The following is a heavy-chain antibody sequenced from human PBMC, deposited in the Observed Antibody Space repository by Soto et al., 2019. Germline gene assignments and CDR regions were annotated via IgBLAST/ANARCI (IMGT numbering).Heavy chain of an antibody. CDR3: ARGKVVRGSYVTLDY. Sequence: QVQLQQWGAGLLKPSETLSLTCAVYGGSFSGYYWSWIRQPPGKGLEWIGEINHSGSTNYNPSLKSRVTLSVDTSKNQFSLKLRSVTAADTAVYYCARGKVVRGSYVTLDYWGQGTLVTVSS. D-gene: IGHD3-10*01. CDR1: GGSFSGYY. J-gene: IGHJ4*02. V-gene: IGHV4-34*01. CDR2: INHSGST.